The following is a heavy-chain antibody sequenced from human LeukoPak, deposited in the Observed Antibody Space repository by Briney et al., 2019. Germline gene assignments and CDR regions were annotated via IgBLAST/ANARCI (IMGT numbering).Heavy chain of an antibody. CDR1: GGSISGYY. Sequence: PSETLSLTCTVSGGSISGYYWGWIRQPPGKGLEWIGSIYHSGSTYYNPSLKSRVTISVDTSKNQFSLKLSSVTAADTAVYYCARASIYYDSSGYYLYWGQGTLVTVSS. V-gene: IGHV4-38-2*02. CDR3: ARASIYYDSSGYYLY. CDR2: IYHSGST. J-gene: IGHJ4*02. D-gene: IGHD3-22*01.